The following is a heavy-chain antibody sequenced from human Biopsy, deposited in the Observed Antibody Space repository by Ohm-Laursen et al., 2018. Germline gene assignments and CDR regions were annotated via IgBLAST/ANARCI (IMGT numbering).Heavy chain of an antibody. CDR2: ISYNERT. CDR1: GASVKTSGYF. J-gene: IGHJ2*01. V-gene: IGHV4-31*03. CDR3: VREPKTGTAEAWYFDL. Sequence: SETLSLTCSVSGASVKTSGYFWARIRQRPGKGLEWIGYISYNERTHYNPSLTSRLAISFDTSNNRISLQLRSASVADTAVYYCVREPKTGTAEAWYFDLWGRGSPVTVPS. D-gene: IGHD3-9*01.